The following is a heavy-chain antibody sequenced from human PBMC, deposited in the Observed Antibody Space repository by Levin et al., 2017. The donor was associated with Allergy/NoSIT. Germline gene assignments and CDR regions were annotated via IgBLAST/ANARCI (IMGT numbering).Heavy chain of an antibody. D-gene: IGHD2-21*02. V-gene: IGHV3-7*01. J-gene: IGHJ4*02. CDR2: KHDGSEG. CDR3: VRDCGGDCYSY. Sequence: KHDGSEGHHVGSVRGRFTISRDNARKSLYLQMNSLRVEDTAVYYCVRDCGGDCYSYWGQGTLVTVSS.